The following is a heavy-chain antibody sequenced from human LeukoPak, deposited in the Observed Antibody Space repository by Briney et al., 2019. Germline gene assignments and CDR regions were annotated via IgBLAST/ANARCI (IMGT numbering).Heavy chain of an antibody. CDR2: ISGSGDST. V-gene: IGHV3-23*01. CDR3: ARDTRNYYDTSGDYDAFDI. Sequence: GGSLRLSCAASGFTFSNYAMRWVRQAPGKGLEWVSGISGSGDSTYYADSVKGRFTISRDNSKNTLYLQMNSLRAEDTAVYYCARDTRNYYDTSGDYDAFDIWGQGTMVIVSS. CDR1: GFTFSNYA. J-gene: IGHJ3*02. D-gene: IGHD3-22*01.